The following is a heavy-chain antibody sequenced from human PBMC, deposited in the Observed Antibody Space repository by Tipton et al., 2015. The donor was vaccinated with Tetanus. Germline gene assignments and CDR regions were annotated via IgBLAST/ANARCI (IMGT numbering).Heavy chain of an antibody. Sequence: GLVKPSETLSLTCTVSGGSISTYDSYWVWIRQSPGEGLEWIGSIYYSRSTSYYNPSLKSRVTISADTSKNHFSLKLSSVTAADTAVYYCARRSYSGNEPPYWGQGTLVTVSS. CDR3: ARRSYSGNEPPY. D-gene: IGHD5-12*01. CDR2: IYYSRSTS. V-gene: IGHV4-39*02. J-gene: IGHJ4*02. CDR1: GGSISTYDSY.